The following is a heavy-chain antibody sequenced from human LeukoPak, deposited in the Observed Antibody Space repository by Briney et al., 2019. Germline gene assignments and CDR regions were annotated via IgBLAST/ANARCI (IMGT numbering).Heavy chain of an antibody. V-gene: IGHV5-51*01. CDR2: IYPRDFDT. Sequence: GASLKISCKASGYTFSTYWIAWVRQMPGKGLEWMGIIYPRDFDTRYRPSFQGQVTISADKSISTAYLQWSSLKASDTAMYYCARSGWQGGAFDYWGQGTLVTVSS. CDR3: ARSGWQGGAFDY. J-gene: IGHJ4*02. D-gene: IGHD6-19*01. CDR1: GYTFSTYW.